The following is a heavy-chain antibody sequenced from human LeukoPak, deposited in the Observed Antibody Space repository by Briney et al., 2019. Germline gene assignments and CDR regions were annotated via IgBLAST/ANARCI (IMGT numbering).Heavy chain of an antibody. Sequence: SVKVSCKASGGTFSSYAISWVRQAPGQGLEWRGGIIPIFGTANYAQKFQGRVTITADESTSTAYMELSSLRSEDTAVYYCARTGSYGSGSYSHYWGQGTLVTVSS. V-gene: IGHV1-69*01. CDR1: GGTFSSYA. CDR2: IIPIFGTA. D-gene: IGHD3-10*01. J-gene: IGHJ4*02. CDR3: ARTGSYGSGSYSHY.